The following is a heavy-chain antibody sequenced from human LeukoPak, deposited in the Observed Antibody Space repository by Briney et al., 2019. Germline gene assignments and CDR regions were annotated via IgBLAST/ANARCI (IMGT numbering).Heavy chain of an antibody. Sequence: GSLRLSCAASGFTFSSYAMSWVRQAPGKGLEWIGEINHSGSTNYNPSLKSRVAISVDTSKNQFSLKLSSVTAADTAVYYCARGAAVTTPYNFDYWGQGTLVTVSS. CDR2: INHSGST. D-gene: IGHD4-17*01. CDR1: GFTFSSYA. J-gene: IGHJ4*02. CDR3: ARGAAVTTPYNFDY. V-gene: IGHV4-34*01.